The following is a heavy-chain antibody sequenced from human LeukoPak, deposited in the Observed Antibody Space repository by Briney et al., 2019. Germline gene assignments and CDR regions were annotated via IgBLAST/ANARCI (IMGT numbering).Heavy chain of an antibody. V-gene: IGHV3-33*01. D-gene: IGHD2-21*01. Sequence: GGSLRLSCAASGFTFSSYGMHWVRQAPGKGLEWVAVIWYDGTYKYYADSVKGRFTISRDNSKNTLYLQMNSLRAEDTAVYYCXSSAXLXGSXLIGYYYYMDVWGKGTTVTVSS. CDR2: IWYDGTYK. CDR1: GFTFSSYG. CDR3: XSSAXLXGSXLIGYYYYMDV. J-gene: IGHJ6*03.